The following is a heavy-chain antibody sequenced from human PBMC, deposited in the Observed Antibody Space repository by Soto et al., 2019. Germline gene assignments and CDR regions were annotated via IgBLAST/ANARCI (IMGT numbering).Heavy chain of an antibody. CDR2: IWYDGSNK. J-gene: IGHJ6*02. V-gene: IGHV3-33*01. CDR3: ARVYGSGSEPSGYYYYGMDV. D-gene: IGHD3-10*01. CDR1: GFTFSSYG. Sequence: ESGGGVVQPGRSLRLSCAASGFTFSSYGMHWVRQAPGKGLEWVAVIWYDGSNKYYADSVKGRFTISRDNSKNTLYLQMNSLRAEDTAVYYCARVYGSGSEPSGYYYYGMDVWGQGTTVTVSS.